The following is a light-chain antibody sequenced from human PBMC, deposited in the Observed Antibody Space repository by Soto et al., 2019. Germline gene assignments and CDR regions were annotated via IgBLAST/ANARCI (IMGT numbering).Light chain of an antibody. J-gene: IGLJ1*01. CDR2: EVS. Sequence: QSALTQPASVSGSPGQSITISCTGTSSDVGAYNRVSWYQQHSGKAPKLMIYEVSNRPSGVSNRFSGSKSGNTASLTISGLQAEDGADYYCLSYTTSSSYVFGTGTKVTV. CDR1: SSDVGAYNR. V-gene: IGLV2-14*01. CDR3: LSYTTSSSYV.